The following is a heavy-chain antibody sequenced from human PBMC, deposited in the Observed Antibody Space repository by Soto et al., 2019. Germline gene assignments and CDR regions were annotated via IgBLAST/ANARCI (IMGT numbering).Heavy chain of an antibody. CDR3: AREGYGDSGDWYDP. V-gene: IGHV4-59*12. Sequence: PSETLSLTCTVSGGSISSYYWSWIRQPPGKGLEWIGYIYYSGSTNYNPSLKSRVTISVDTSKNQFSLKLSSVTAADTAVYYCAREGYGDSGDWYDPWGRGTLVTVSS. CDR2: IYYSGST. CDR1: GGSISSYY. J-gene: IGHJ5*02. D-gene: IGHD4-17*01.